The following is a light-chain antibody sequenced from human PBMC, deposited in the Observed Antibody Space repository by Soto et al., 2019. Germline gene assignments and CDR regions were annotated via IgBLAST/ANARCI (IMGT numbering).Light chain of an antibody. CDR3: QQYNSYPWT. CDR2: KAS. CDR1: QTISTW. J-gene: IGKJ1*01. V-gene: IGKV1-5*03. Sequence: IQMTQSPSTLSASVGDRVTLTCRASQTISTWLAWYQQKPGQAPKLLIYKASTLAVGVPARFSGSGSGTDFTLTINTLQPADFATYYCQQYNSYPWTFGQGTKV.